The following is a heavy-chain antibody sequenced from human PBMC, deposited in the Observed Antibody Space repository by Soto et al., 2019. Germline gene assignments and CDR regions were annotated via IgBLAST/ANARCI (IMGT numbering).Heavy chain of an antibody. Sequence: PSETLSLTCTVSGGSISSYYWSWIRHPARKGLEWIGRIYTSGSTNYNPSLKSRVTMSVDTSKNQFSLKLSSVTAADTAVYYCARTRAAQAYGMDVWGQGTTVTVSS. D-gene: IGHD6-25*01. V-gene: IGHV4-4*07. CDR1: GGSISSYY. CDR2: IYTSGST. J-gene: IGHJ6*02. CDR3: ARTRAAQAYGMDV.